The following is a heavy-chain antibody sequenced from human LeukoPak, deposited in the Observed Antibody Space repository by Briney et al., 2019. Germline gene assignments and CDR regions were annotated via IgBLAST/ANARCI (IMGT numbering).Heavy chain of an antibody. CDR1: GFTFSDSY. CDR2: ISSSSSDT. CDR3: ARDHYDSRGWYWYFDA. J-gene: IGHJ2*01. Sequence: GGSLRLSCAASGFTFSDSYMSWIRQTPGKGLEWLSYISSSSSDTNYADSVKGRFTISRDTSKNSVYLQMNSLRAEDTAVYYCARDHYDSRGWYWYFDAWGRGALVTVSS. V-gene: IGHV3-11*05. D-gene: IGHD3-22*01.